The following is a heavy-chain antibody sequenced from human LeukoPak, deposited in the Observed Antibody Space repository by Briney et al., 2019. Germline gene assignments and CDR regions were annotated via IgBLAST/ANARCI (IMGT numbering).Heavy chain of an antibody. Sequence: GGSLRLSCAASGFTFSNYAMSWVRQAPGKGLEWVSGISGSDGTTYYADSVKGRFTISRDNSKNTLYLQMNGLRAEDTAVYYCARKGLGGELGGFDSWGQGTLVTVSS. CDR2: ISGSDGTT. J-gene: IGHJ4*02. CDR3: ARKGLGGELGGFDS. CDR1: GFTFSNYA. V-gene: IGHV3-23*01. D-gene: IGHD1-7*01.